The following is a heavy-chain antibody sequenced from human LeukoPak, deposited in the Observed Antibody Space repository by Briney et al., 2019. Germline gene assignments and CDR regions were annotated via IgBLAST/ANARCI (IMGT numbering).Heavy chain of an antibody. CDR2: IWYDGSNK. D-gene: IGHD6-19*01. J-gene: IGHJ6*02. V-gene: IGHV3-33*08. CDR1: GFIFSSYG. Sequence: GGSLRLSCAASGFIFSSYGMHWVRQAPGKGLEWVAVIWYDGSNKYYADSVKGRFTISRDNSKNTLYLQMNSLRAEDTAVYYCARDLSSGFYYYYYGMDVWGQGTTVTVSS. CDR3: ARDLSSGFYYYYYGMDV.